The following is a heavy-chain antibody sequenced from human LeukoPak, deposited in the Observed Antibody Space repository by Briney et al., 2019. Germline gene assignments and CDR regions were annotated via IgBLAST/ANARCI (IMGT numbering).Heavy chain of an antibody. CDR3: ARGRIIRGTSSSYYGMDV. J-gene: IGHJ6*02. D-gene: IGHD2/OR15-2a*01. CDR1: GFTFSSYV. V-gene: IGHV3-64*01. CDR2: ISSNGGTT. Sequence: GGSLRLSCAASGFTFSSYVMHWVRQAPGKGLEYVSGISSNGGTTYYANSVEGRLTISRDNSKNTLSLQMGSLRVEDMAVYYCARGRIIRGTSSSYYGMDVWGQGTTVTVSS.